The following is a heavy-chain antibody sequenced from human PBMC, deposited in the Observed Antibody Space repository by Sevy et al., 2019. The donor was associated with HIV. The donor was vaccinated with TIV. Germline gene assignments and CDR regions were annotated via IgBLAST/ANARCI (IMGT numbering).Heavy chain of an antibody. CDR1: GFTFSAYA. CDR3: ARGGYYYDDAAYYAFAS. Sequence: GGSLRLSCTTSGFTFSAYAMHWVRQAPGKGLEWVAIIWSDGAYQYHGDSVKGRFTISRDNSKSTLYLLMDSPRVEDTAVYYCARGGYYYDDAAYYAFASCGEGTLVTVSS. V-gene: IGHV3-33*01. CDR2: IWSDGAYQ. J-gene: IGHJ4*02. D-gene: IGHD3-22*01.